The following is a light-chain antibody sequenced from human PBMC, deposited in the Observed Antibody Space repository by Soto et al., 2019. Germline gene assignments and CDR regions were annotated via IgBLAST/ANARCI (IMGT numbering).Light chain of an antibody. V-gene: IGKV1-5*03. CDR3: QQYNCYSWT. CDR1: QSTSSW. Sequence: DIQITQSPSTLSASVGDRVTLSCRASQSTSSWLAWYQQKPGKAPNLLIYTASSLRSEVPSRFSGSGCGTEFTLTISSLQPDDFAIYYCQQYNCYSWTFGQGTKVDIK. J-gene: IGKJ1*01. CDR2: TAS.